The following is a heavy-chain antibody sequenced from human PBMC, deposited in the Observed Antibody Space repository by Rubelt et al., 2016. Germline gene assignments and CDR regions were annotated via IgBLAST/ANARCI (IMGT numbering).Heavy chain of an antibody. Sequence: EVQLVESGGGLVQPGGSLRLSCAASGFTFSSYEMNWVRQAPGKGLEWVSYISSSGSTIYYADSVTGRFTISRDNAKNALYLQMKSLRAEDTAVDYCVREGFRSYGMDVWGQGTTVTVSS. CDR3: VREGFRSYGMDV. CDR1: GFTFSSYE. V-gene: IGHV3-48*03. J-gene: IGHJ6*02. CDR2: ISSSGSTI.